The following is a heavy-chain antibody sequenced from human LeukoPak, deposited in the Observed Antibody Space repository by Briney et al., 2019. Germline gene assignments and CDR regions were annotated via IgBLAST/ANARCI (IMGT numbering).Heavy chain of an antibody. CDR3: ARVYYWYADY. CDR2: IWYDGSKK. V-gene: IGHV3-33*01. CDR1: GFTFSRNG. Sequence: PGRSLRLSCAASGFTFSRNGMHWVRQAPGKGLEWVAVIWYDGSKKYYADSVKGRFTISRDDSKNTLYLQMNSLRAEDTAVYYCARVYYWYADYWGQGTLVTVSS. J-gene: IGHJ4*02. D-gene: IGHD3-22*01.